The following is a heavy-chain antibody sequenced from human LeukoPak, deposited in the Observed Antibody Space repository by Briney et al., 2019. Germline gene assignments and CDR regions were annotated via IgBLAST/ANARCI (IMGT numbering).Heavy chain of an antibody. CDR3: AKCINPFAVTWDY. Sequence: PGGSLRLSCAASGFTFSSYAMSWVRPAPGKGLEWVSAISGSGGSTYYADSVKGRFTFSRDNSKNTLYLQMNSLRAEDTAVYYCAKCINPFAVTWDYWGQGTLVTVSS. V-gene: IGHV3-23*01. D-gene: IGHD2-21*02. J-gene: IGHJ4*02. CDR2: ISGSGGST. CDR1: GFTFSSYA.